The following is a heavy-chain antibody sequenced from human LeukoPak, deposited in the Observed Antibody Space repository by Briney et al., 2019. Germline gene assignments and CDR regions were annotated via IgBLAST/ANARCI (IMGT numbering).Heavy chain of an antibody. CDR2: ISSSGSTI. CDR3: ARDEAYYYDSSGYDY. D-gene: IGHD3-22*01. Sequence: LSLTCTVSGGSISSGDYYWSWIRQPPGKGLEWVSYISSSGSTIYYADSVKGRFTISRDNAKNSLYLQMNSLRAEDTAVYYCARDEAYYYDSSGYDYWGQGTLVTVSS. V-gene: IGHV3-11*01. J-gene: IGHJ4*02. CDR1: GGSISSGDYY.